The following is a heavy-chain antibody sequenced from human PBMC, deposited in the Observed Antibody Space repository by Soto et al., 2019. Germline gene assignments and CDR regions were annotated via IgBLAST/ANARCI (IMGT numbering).Heavy chain of an antibody. Sequence: QVQLKASGPGLVKPSQTLSLSCNVSGGSISSGDYYWSWFRQPQGKGLEWIGYIYYSGTTYSHPSLKSRLSMSVDTSKNEFSLKLASVTATDTAVYYCARDSMVRGSPTAIWGQGTLVIVSS. D-gene: IGHD3-10*01. CDR2: IYYSGTT. CDR3: ARDSMVRGSPTAI. J-gene: IGHJ4*02. CDR1: GGSISSGDYY. V-gene: IGHV4-30-4*01.